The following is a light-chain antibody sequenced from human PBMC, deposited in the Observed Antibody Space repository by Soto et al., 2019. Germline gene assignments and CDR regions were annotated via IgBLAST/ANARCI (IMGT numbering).Light chain of an antibody. CDR1: QSVDTC. CDR3: QQYYRYPWT. V-gene: IGKV1-5*03. J-gene: IGKJ1*01. Sequence: DIQMTQSPSTLSASAGDRVTITCRASQSVDTCLAWYQQKPGKAPHLLIYKASSLEAGVPSRFSGSGSVTQFTLTISSLQPDDFATYYCQQYYRYPWTFGQGTKVEIK. CDR2: KAS.